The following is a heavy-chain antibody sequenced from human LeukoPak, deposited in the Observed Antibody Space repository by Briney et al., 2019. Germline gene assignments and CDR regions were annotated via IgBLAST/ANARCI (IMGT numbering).Heavy chain of an antibody. CDR2: INSDGSST. V-gene: IGHV3-74*01. CDR3: ARDNYWFDP. CDR1: GFTFSSYW. J-gene: IGHJ5*02. Sequence: GASVKVSCKASGFTFSSYWMHWVRQAPGKGLVWVSRINSDGSSTSYADSVKGRFTISRDNAKNTLYLQMNSLRAEDTAVYYCARDNYWFDPWGQGTLVTVSS. D-gene: IGHD1-20*01.